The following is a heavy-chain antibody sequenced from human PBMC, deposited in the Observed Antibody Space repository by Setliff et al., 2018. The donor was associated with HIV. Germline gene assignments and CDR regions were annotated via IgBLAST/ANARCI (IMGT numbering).Heavy chain of an antibody. Sequence: PSETLSLTCAVSGGSISSSHWWSWVRQPPGKGLEWIGEIHHSESTNYNPSLKSRVTISVDKSKNHFSLKLSSVTAADTAVYYCASQVPSMLGRSLGYWGQGTLVTVSS. D-gene: IGHD2-8*01. CDR2: IHHSEST. CDR3: ASQVPSMLGRSLGY. CDR1: GGSISSSHW. V-gene: IGHV4-4*02. J-gene: IGHJ4*02.